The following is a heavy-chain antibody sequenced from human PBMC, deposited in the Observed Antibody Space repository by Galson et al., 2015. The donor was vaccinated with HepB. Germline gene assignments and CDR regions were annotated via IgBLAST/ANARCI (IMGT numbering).Heavy chain of an antibody. D-gene: IGHD2-15*01. CDR2: ISDDGGKK. J-gene: IGHJ5*02. CDR1: GFTFSSYA. Sequence: SLRLSCAASGFTFSSYAMSWVRQTPDKGLEWVAVISDDGGKKYYTESVKGRFTISRDNSNNTVDLQMNSLRPEDTAVYYCARDVAVFNWFDPWGQGTLVTVSS. CDR3: ARDVAVFNWFDP. V-gene: IGHV3-30*10.